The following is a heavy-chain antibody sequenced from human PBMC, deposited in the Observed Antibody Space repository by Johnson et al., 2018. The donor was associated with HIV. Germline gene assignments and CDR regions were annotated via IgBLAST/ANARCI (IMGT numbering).Heavy chain of an antibody. J-gene: IGHJ3*02. CDR1: GFTFSSYG. Sequence: QVQLVESGGGVVQPGRSLRLSCAASGFTFSSYGMHWVRQAPGKGLEWVAVIWYDGSHKYYVDSVKGRFTISRDNSKNTLYLQMNSLRAEDTAVYYCARDRILTGYDASDIWGQGTMVIVSS. V-gene: IGHV3-33*01. CDR2: IWYDGSHK. CDR3: ARDRILTGYDASDI. D-gene: IGHD3-9*01.